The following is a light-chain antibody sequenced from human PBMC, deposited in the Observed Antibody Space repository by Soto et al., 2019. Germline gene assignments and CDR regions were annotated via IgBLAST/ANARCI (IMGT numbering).Light chain of an antibody. CDR2: GAS. CDR3: QQYGSPRYT. J-gene: IGKJ2*01. V-gene: IGKV3-20*01. Sequence: EIVLTQSPGTLSLSPGERATLSCRASQSVSSSYLAWYQQKPGQAPRLLIYGASSRATGIPDRFSGSGSGKDFTLTISRLEPEDFAVYYCQQYGSPRYTFGQVTKLEIK. CDR1: QSVSSSY.